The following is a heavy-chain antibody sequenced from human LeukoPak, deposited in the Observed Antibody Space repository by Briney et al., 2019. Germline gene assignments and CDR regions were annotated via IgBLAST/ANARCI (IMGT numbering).Heavy chain of an antibody. V-gene: IGHV4-4*02. Sequence: PSDTLSLTCAVSGGSISSSNWWSWVRQPPGKGLEWIGEIYHSGSTNYNPSLKSRVTISVDKSKNQFSLKLSSVTAADTAVYYCARDKGTRGWYSAFDIWGQGTMVTVSS. D-gene: IGHD6-19*01. CDR2: IYHSGST. CDR1: GGSISSSNW. J-gene: IGHJ3*02. CDR3: ARDKGTRGWYSAFDI.